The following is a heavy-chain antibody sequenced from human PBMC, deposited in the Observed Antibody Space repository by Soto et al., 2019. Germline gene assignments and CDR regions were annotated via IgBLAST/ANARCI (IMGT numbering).Heavy chain of an antibody. Sequence: SETLSLTCAVYGGSFSGYYWSWIRQPPGKGLEWIGEINHSGSTNYNPSLKSRVTISVDTSKNQFSLKLSSVTAADTAVYYCARGFDYDILTGSFDYWGQGTLVTVSS. CDR1: GGSFSGYY. CDR2: INHSGST. J-gene: IGHJ4*02. V-gene: IGHV4-34*01. CDR3: ARGFDYDILTGSFDY. D-gene: IGHD3-9*01.